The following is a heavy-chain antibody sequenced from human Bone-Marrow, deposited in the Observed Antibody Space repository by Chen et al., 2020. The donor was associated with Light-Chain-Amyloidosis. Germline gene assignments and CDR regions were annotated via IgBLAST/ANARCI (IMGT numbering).Heavy chain of an antibody. CDR2: LSHGGTKK. V-gene: IGHV3-30-3*01. D-gene: IGHD3-10*01. J-gene: IGHJ4*02. Sequence: QVQMVESGGGVVQPGRSLRLSCAASGFVFNNFAMHWVRPAPGTGLEWVAGLSHGGTKKCHADDVKGRFTISGDNPKSTLYLQMDRLRTEDTAIYYCARESSRGGEESGFDFWGQGTLVTVSS. CDR3: ARESSRGGEESGFDF. CDR1: GFVFNNFA.